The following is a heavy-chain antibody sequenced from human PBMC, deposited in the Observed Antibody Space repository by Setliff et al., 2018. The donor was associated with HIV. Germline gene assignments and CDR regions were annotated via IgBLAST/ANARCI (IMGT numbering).Heavy chain of an antibody. J-gene: IGHJ5*01. V-gene: IGHV4-34*01. CDR1: GGSLSGYY. D-gene: IGHD3-16*01. Sequence: SETLSLTCAVYGGSLSGYYWSWVRQSPGRGLEWIGEINQSGNTNFNPSLKSRLIISVDTSKSQFSLKLTSVTAADTAVYFCARGGAVSADFDSWGQGTLVTVSS. CDR3: ARGGAVSADFDS. CDR2: INQSGNT.